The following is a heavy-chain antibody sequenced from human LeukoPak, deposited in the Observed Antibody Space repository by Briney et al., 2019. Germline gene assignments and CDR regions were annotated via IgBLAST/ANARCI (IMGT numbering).Heavy chain of an antibody. J-gene: IGHJ4*02. D-gene: IGHD4-23*01. Sequence: GASVKVSCKASGGTFSSYAISWVRQAPGQGLEWMGWISAYNGNTNYAQKLQGRVTMTTDTSTSTAYMELRSLRSDDTALYYCARDFDYGGNSRLDYWGQGTLVTVSS. CDR2: ISAYNGNT. CDR3: ARDFDYGGNSRLDY. V-gene: IGHV1-18*01. CDR1: GGTFSSYA.